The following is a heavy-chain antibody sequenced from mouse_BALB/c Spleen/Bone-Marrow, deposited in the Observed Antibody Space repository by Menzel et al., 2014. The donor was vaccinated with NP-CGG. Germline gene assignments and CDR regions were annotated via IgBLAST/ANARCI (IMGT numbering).Heavy chain of an antibody. V-gene: IGHV1-84*02. CDR1: GYTFTDYY. CDR3: ARPPYYYGSSYYWHFDV. CDR2: IYPGGGNT. J-gene: IGHJ1*01. D-gene: IGHD1-1*01. Sequence: QVQLQQPGPELVKPGASVKISCKASGYTFTDYYINWVKQKPGQGLEWIGWIYPGGGNTKYNEKFKGKATLTVDTSSSTAYMQLSSLTSEDTAVYFCARPPYYYGSSYYWHFDVWGAGTTVTVSS.